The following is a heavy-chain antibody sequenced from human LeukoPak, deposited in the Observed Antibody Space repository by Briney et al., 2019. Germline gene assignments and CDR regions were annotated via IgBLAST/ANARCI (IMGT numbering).Heavy chain of an antibody. V-gene: IGHV3-74*01. D-gene: IGHD3-16*01. J-gene: IGHJ4*02. CDR2: INSDGSST. Sequence: GGSLRLSCTASGFTFSSYWMHWVRQAPGKGLVWVSRINSDGSSTSYADSVKGRFTISRDNAKNTLYLQMNSLRAEDTAVYYCARCLIMGGAPEYWGQGTLVTVSS. CDR3: ARCLIMGGAPEY. CDR1: GFTFSSYW.